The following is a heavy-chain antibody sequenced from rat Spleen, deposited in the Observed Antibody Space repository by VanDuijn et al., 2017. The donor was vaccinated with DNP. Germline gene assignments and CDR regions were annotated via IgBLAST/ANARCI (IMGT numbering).Heavy chain of an antibody. V-gene: IGHV3-1*01. D-gene: IGHD1-1*01. CDR3: ARLRLEWEVRAMDA. CDR2: ISSGGST. Sequence: EVQLQESGPGLVKPSQSLSLTCSVTGYSITSNYWGWIRKFPGNEMEWIGHISSGGSTRYNPSLKSRISITRDTSKNQFFLQLNSLTTEDTATYYCARLRLEWEVRAMDAWGQGTSVTVSS. J-gene: IGHJ4*01. CDR1: GYSITSNY.